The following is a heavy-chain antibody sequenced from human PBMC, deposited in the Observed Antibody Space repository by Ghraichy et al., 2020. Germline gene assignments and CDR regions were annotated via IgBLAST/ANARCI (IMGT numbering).Heavy chain of an antibody. V-gene: IGHV4-39*01. CDR3: ARQGSSSWSWKFDY. D-gene: IGHD6-13*01. J-gene: IGHJ4*02. Sequence: SETLSLTCTVSGGSISSSSYYWGWIRQPPGKGLEWIGSIYYSGSTYYNPSLKSRVTISVDTSKNQFSLKLSSVTAADTAVYYCARQGSSSWSWKFDYWGQGTLVTVSS. CDR1: GGSISSSSYY. CDR2: IYYSGST.